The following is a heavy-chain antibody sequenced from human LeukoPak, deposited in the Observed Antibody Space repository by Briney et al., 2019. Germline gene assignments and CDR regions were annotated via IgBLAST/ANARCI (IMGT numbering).Heavy chain of an antibody. CDR2: INPNSGGT. Sequence: ASVKVSCKASGYTFTGYYMHWVRQAPGQGLEWMGWINPNSGGTNYAQKFQGRVTMTRDTSISTAYMELSRLRSDDTAVYYCARQYSSSWSDLGSWGQGTLVTVSS. D-gene: IGHD6-13*01. V-gene: IGHV1-2*02. CDR3: ARQYSSSWSDLGS. CDR1: GYTFTGYY. J-gene: IGHJ5*02.